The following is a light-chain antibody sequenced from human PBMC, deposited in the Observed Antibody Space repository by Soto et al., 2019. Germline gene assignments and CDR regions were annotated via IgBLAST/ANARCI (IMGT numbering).Light chain of an antibody. CDR3: LSTDNSGKVWV. V-gene: IGLV3-16*01. J-gene: IGLJ2*01. Sequence: SYELTQPPSVSVSLGQMARITCSGEALPKKYAYWYQQKPGQSPVVVIYKGTERPSGIPERFSGSTSGTIVTLTISGVQAEDEADYYCLSTDNSGKVWVFGGGTKVTVL. CDR2: KGT. CDR1: ALPKKY.